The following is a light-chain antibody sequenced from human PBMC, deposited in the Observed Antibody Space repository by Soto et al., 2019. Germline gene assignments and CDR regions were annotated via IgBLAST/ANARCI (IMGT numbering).Light chain of an antibody. J-gene: IGLJ3*02. CDR3: SSYTNSGTLVV. Sequence: QSALTQPASVSESPGQSITISCTGTSSDVGNYNYVSWYQQHPGKAPNLIIFGVSNRPSGVSNRFSGSKSGNAASLTISGLQAEDEADYYCSSYTNSGTLVVFGGGTKPTVL. V-gene: IGLV2-14*03. CDR2: GVS. CDR1: SSDVGNYNY.